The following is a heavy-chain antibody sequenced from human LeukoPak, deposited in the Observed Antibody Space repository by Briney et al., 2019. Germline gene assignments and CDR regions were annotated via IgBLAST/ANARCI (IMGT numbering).Heavy chain of an antibody. J-gene: IGHJ1*01. V-gene: IGHV4-59*01. CDR2: IYHSGST. D-gene: IGHD6-6*01. Sequence: SETLSLTCTVSGGSISTYYWNWIRQPPGKGLEWIGYIYHSGSTNYNPSFQSRVTISVDTSKNQFSLNLNSVTAADTAVYYCARGGAARLHFQNWGQGTLVTVSS. CDR3: ARGGAARLHFQN. CDR1: GGSISTYY.